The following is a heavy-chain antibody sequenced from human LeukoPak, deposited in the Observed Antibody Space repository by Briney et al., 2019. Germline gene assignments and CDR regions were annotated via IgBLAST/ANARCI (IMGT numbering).Heavy chain of an antibody. CDR3: VRTPTCSSGSCYPNWFDS. J-gene: IGHJ5*01. Sequence: GESLKISCKGSGYSFTSYWIGWVRQMPGKGLEWMGIIYPGDSDTRYSPSFQGQVTISADKSISTAYLQWSSLKASDTAIYYCVRTPTCSSGSCYPNWFDSWGQGTLVTVSS. CDR2: IYPGDSDT. CDR1: GYSFTSYW. D-gene: IGHD2-15*01. V-gene: IGHV5-51*01.